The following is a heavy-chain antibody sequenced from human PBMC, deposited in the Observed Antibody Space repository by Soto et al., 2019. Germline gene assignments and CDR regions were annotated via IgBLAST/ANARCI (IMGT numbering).Heavy chain of an antibody. CDR3: ARDGYSYGTHYYYYYGMEV. CDR2: IIPIFGTA. D-gene: IGHD5-18*01. J-gene: IGHJ6*04. V-gene: IGHV1-69*06. CDR1: GGTFSSYA. Sequence: SVKVSCKASGGTFSSYAISWVRQAPGQGLEWMGGIIPIFGTANYAQKFQGRVTITADKSTSTAYVELSSLRSEDTAVYYCARDGYSYGTHYYYYYGMEVWGKGTTVTVSS.